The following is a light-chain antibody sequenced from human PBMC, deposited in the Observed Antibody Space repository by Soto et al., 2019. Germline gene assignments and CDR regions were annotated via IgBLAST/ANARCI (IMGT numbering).Light chain of an antibody. CDR1: QSINNC. J-gene: IGKJ3*01. V-gene: IGKV1-39*01. Sequence: DIQMTQSPSSLSASVGDRVTITCRASQSINNCLYWYQQKPGKAPKLLIYAASSLQSGGPSRFIGSGSGTHFTLTISSLQPEDFVTYYCQQGFNTPNTFGPGTKVDIK. CDR3: QQGFNTPNT. CDR2: AAS.